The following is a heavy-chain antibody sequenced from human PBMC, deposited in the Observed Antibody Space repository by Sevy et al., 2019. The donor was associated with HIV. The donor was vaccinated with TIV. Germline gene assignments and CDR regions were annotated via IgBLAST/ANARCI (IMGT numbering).Heavy chain of an antibody. CDR3: ARPTPRIAPSSAAFFDY. CDR2: INGRGGSA. V-gene: IGHV3-23*01. CDR1: GFTFSSFA. Sequence: GGSLRLSCAASGFTFSSFAMSWVRHIPGKGLEWVSTINGRGGSAYYADSVKGRFTLSRDNSNNTVFLQMIRLRDEDTAVYYCARPTPRIAPSSAAFFDYWGQGTLVTVSS. D-gene: IGHD1-26*01. J-gene: IGHJ4*02.